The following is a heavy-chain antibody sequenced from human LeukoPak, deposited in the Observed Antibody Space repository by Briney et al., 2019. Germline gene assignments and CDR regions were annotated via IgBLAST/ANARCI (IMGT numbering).Heavy chain of an antibody. J-gene: IGHJ4*02. CDR1: GFTFSSYA. D-gene: IGHD5-12*01. CDR2: ISYDGSNK. Sequence: PGRSLRLSCAASGFTFSSYAMHWVRQAPGKGLEWVAVISYDGSNKYYADSVKGRFTISRDSSKNTLYLQMNSLRAEDTAVYYCARDGDYSGYDSGIDYWGQGTLVTVSS. CDR3: ARDGDYSGYDSGIDY. V-gene: IGHV3-30-3*01.